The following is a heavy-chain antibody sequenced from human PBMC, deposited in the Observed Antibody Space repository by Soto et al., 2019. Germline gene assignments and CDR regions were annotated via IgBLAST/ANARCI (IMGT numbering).Heavy chain of an antibody. V-gene: IGHV4-34*01. CDR3: ARAPKVSGSSQTRPDF. J-gene: IGHJ4*02. CDR2: ISQSGNT. Sequence: SETLSLTCSIYSGSFSGYYWSWIRQPPGKGLEWIGEISQSGNTNYSPSLKSRVSISIDTSKKQFSLNLASASAADTAVYYCARAPKVSGSSQTRPDFWGQGTLVTVSS. D-gene: IGHD6-6*01. CDR1: SGSFSGYY.